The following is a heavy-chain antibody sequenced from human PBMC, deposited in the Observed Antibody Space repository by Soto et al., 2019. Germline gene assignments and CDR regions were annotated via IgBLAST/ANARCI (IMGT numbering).Heavy chain of an antibody. CDR3: ARSSEDSVVVPPAPNDAIHI. D-gene: IGHD2-2*01. Sequence: ASVKVSCKASGYTFTSYGISWVRQAPGQGLEWMGWISAYNGNTNYAQKLQGRVTMTTDTSTSTAYMELRSLRSDDTAVYYCARSSEDSVVVPPAPNDAIHISGQATIVTVSS. CDR2: ISAYNGNT. J-gene: IGHJ3*02. CDR1: GYTFTSYG. V-gene: IGHV1-18*01.